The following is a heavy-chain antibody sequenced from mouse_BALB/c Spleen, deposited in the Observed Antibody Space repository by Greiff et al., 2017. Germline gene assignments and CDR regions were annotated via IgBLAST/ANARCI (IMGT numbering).Heavy chain of an antibody. CDR2: IRSKANNHAT. V-gene: IGHV6-6*01. CDR3: TSNYYGISYWYFDV. Sequence: EVQGVESGGGLVQPGGSMKLSCAASGFTFSDAWMDWVRQSPEKGLEWVAEIRSKANNHATYYAESVKGRFTISRDDSKSSVYLQMNSLRAEDTGIYYSTSNYYGISYWYFDVWGAETTVTVSS. CDR1: GFTFSDAW. J-gene: IGHJ1*01. D-gene: IGHD1-1*01.